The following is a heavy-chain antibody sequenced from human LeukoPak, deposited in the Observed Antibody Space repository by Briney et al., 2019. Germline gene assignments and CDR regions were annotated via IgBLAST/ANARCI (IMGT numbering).Heavy chain of an antibody. V-gene: IGHV3-53*01. D-gene: IGHD6-19*01. Sequence: GGSLRLSCAASGFTVSGKYMSWVRQAPGMGLEWVSVIYTAGSTSYADSVRGRFTISRDNSKNTLYLQMNSLRAEDTAVYYCAKHPVAGRSWFDPWGQGTLVTVSS. CDR2: IYTAGST. J-gene: IGHJ5*02. CDR1: GFTVSGKY. CDR3: AKHPVAGRSWFDP.